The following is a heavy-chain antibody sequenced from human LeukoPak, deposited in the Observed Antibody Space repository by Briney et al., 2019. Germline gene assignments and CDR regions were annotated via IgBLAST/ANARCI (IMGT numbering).Heavy chain of an antibody. Sequence: ASVKVSCKASGYTFTGSYMHWVRQAPGQGLEWMGWINPDSGGTDSAQKFRGRVTMTRDTSISAGYMELSGLTSDDTAVYYCARAPFCGVDCPPNIDFWGQGTLVKVSS. CDR3: ARAPFCGVDCPPNIDF. CDR2: INPDSGGT. V-gene: IGHV1-2*02. CDR1: GYTFTGSY. J-gene: IGHJ4*02. D-gene: IGHD2-21*02.